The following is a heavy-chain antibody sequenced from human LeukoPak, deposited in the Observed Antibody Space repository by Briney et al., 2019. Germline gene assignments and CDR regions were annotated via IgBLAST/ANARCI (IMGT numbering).Heavy chain of an antibody. CDR3: AKENYGDYVFDQ. D-gene: IGHD4-17*01. J-gene: IGHJ4*02. CDR2: ISGSGGRT. Sequence: PGGSLRLSCAASGFTFSSYAMSWVRQAPGKGLEWVSTISGSGGRTSYADSVKGRFTISRDNSKNTLYPQMNSLRAEDTALYYCAKENYGDYVFDQWGQGTLVTVSS. CDR1: GFTFSSYA. V-gene: IGHV3-23*01.